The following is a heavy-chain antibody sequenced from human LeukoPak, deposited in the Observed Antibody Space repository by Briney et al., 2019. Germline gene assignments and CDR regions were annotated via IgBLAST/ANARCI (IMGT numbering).Heavy chain of an antibody. D-gene: IGHD3-22*01. J-gene: IGHJ4*02. Sequence: GGSLRLSCAASGFTFSSYSMNWVRQAPRKGLEWVSVIYSGGSTHYADSVKGRFTISRDNSKNTLYLQMNSLRAEDTAVYYCALGGRSGSYSYFFDYWGQGTLVTVSS. CDR3: ALGGRSGSYSYFFDY. CDR1: GFTFSSYS. CDR2: IYSGGST. V-gene: IGHV3-66*01.